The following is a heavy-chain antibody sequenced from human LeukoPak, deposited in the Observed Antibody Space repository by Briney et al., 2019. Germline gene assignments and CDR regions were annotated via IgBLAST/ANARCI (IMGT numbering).Heavy chain of an antibody. Sequence: SETLSLTCAVYGGSFSGYYWSWIRQPPGKGLEWIGEINHSGSTNYNPSLKSRVTISVDTSKNQFSLKLSSVTAADTAVYYCANLGYCSGGSCTDAFDIWGQGTMATVSS. CDR3: ANLGYCSGGSCTDAFDI. CDR2: INHSGST. J-gene: IGHJ3*02. CDR1: GGSFSGYY. V-gene: IGHV4-34*01. D-gene: IGHD2-15*01.